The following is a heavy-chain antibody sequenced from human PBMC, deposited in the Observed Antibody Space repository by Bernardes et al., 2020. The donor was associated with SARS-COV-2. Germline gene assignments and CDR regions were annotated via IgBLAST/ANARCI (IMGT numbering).Heavy chain of an antibody. CDR3: ARDRPPTDDYGDYGGGYYYYMDV. D-gene: IGHD4-17*01. Sequence: GGSLRLSCAASGFTFDDYGMSWVRQAPGKGLEWVSGINWNGGSTGYADSVKGRFTISRDNAKNSLYLQMNSLRAEDTALYYCARDRPPTDDYGDYGGGYYYYMDVWGKGTTVTVSS. CDR2: INWNGGST. V-gene: IGHV3-20*04. CDR1: GFTFDDYG. J-gene: IGHJ6*03.